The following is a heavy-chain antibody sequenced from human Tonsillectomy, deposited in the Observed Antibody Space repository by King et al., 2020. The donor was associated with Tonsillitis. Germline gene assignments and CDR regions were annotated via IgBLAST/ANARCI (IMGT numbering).Heavy chain of an antibody. CDR2: IYYSGST. V-gene: IGHV4-59*08. D-gene: IGHD2/OR15-2a*01. J-gene: IGHJ4*02. CDR3: ARHNVDTSCNFPPVFDY. Sequence: SWIRQPPGKGLAWIGYIYYSGSTNYSPSLKSRVTISVDTSKNQFSLKLNSVTAADKAMYYCARHNVDTSCNFPPVFDYWGQGTLVTVSS.